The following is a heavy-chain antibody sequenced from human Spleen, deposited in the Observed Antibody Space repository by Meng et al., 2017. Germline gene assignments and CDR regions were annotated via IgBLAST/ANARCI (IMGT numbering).Heavy chain of an antibody. D-gene: IGHD3-10*01. J-gene: IGHJ6*02. Sequence: ASVKVSCKASGYTFTDYYIHWVRQAPGHGLEWMGRINPRNGGTYSAQNFQGRVTMTRDTSISTAYMDLSRLTSDDTAVYYCARALRAVYYGSGSYYYGVDVWGQGTTVTVSS. CDR1: GYTFTDYY. V-gene: IGHV1-2*06. CDR2: INPRNGGT. CDR3: ARALRAVYYGSGSYYYGVDV.